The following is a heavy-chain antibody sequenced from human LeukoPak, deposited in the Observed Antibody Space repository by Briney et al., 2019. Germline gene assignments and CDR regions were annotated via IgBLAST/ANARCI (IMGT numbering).Heavy chain of an antibody. D-gene: IGHD3-22*01. V-gene: IGHV3-66*02. CDR2: IYSGGST. J-gene: IGHJ4*02. CDR1: GFTFSDST. CDR3: GRDYYDSSGDGSL. Sequence: GGSLRLSCAVSGFTFSDSTMNWISQAPGKGLEWVSVIYSGGSTYYEDFVKGRFTISRDNSKTTLFLQMNRLRAEETVVYYCGRDYYDSSGDGSLWGQGTLVTVSS.